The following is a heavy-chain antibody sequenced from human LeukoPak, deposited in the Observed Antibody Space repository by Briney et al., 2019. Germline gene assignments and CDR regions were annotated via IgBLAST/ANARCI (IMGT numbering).Heavy chain of an antibody. J-gene: IGHJ4*02. V-gene: IGHV3-30*18. Sequence: PGRSLRLSCAASGFTFSSYGMHWVRQAPGKGLEWVAVISYDGSNKYYADSVKGRFTISRDNSKNTLYLQMNSLRAEDTAVYYCAKELLRGYSYGSDYWGQGTLVTVSS. CDR1: GFTFSSYG. D-gene: IGHD5-18*01. CDR3: AKELLRGYSYGSDY. CDR2: ISYDGSNK.